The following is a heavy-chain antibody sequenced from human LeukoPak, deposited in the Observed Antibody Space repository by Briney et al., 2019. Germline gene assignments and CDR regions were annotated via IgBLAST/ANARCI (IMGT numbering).Heavy chain of an antibody. D-gene: IGHD5-24*01. CDR2: INPNSGGT. J-gene: IGHJ6*02. Sequence: GASVKVSCKASGYTFTGYYMHWVRQAPGQGLEWMGWINPNSGGTNYAQKFQGRVTMTRDTSISTAYMELSRLRSDDTAVYYCARGEVEMATTNYYYYGMDVWGQGTTVTVSS. CDR1: GYTFTGYY. V-gene: IGHV1-2*02. CDR3: ARGEVEMATTNYYYYGMDV.